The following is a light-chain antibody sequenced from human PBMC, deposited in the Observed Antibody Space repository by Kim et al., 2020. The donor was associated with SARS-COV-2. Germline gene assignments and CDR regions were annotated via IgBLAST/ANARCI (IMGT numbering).Light chain of an antibody. CDR1: QSLVHSDGNTY. CDR2: RIS. J-gene: IGKJ1*01. CDR3: RQATQFPRT. Sequence: DIVMTQTPLSSSVTLGQPASISCRSSQSLVHSDGNTYLSWLQQRPGQPPRLLIYRISKRFSGVPDRFSGSGAGTDFILKISRVEAEDVGVSYCRQATQFPRTLGQGTKVDIK. V-gene: IGKV2-24*01.